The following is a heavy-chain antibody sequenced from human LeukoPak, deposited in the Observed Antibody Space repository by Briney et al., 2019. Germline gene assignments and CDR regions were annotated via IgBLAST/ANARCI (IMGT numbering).Heavy chain of an antibody. Sequence: TGGSLGLSCAASGFALSSHWMTWVRQVPGRGPEWVANVNRDGSETYYLDSVKGRFTISKDNAKNSLYLQMNSLRAEDTALYHCARNNGMDVWGQGTTVIVPS. CDR3: ARNNGMDV. CDR1: GFALSSHW. CDR2: VNRDGSET. J-gene: IGHJ6*02. V-gene: IGHV3-7*03.